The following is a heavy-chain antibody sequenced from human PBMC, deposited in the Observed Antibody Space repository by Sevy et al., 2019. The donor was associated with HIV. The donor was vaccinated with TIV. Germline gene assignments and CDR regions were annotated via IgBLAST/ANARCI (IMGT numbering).Heavy chain of an antibody. CDR3: TTVGHYCSDDSSYSEGFDF. CDR2: IKTKCDGGTT. J-gene: IGHJ4*02. D-gene: IGHD2-15*01. Sequence: GGSLRLSCVASGIAFRNAWMNWVRQAPGKGLEWVGRIKTKCDGGTTDYAGPVKGRFTISREDAKNTLYLQMNSLKTEDTAVYYCTTVGHYCSDDSSYSEGFDFWGQGTLVTVSS. V-gene: IGHV3-15*01. CDR1: GIAFRNAW.